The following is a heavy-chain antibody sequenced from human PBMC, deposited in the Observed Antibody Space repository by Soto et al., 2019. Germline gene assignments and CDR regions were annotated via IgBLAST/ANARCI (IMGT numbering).Heavy chain of an antibody. CDR2: IYYSGSP. D-gene: IGHD4-17*01. CDR1: GGSISSSSYY. CDR3: ARHRDYGDYYFDY. Sequence: QLQLQESAPGLVKPSETLSPTCTVSGGSISSSSYYWGWIRQPPGKGLAWIGRIYYSGSPYYNPSLKSRVTISVDTSKNQFSLKLSSVTAADTAVYYCARHRDYGDYYFDYWGQGTLVTVSS. V-gene: IGHV4-39*01. J-gene: IGHJ4*02.